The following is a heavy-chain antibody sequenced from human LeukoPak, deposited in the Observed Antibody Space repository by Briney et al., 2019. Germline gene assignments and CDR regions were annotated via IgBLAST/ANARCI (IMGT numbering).Heavy chain of an antibody. Sequence: SETLSLTCTVSGGSISSNIYYWGWIRQPPGKGLEWIGSFYYSGSTYYSPSLKSRVIISVDTSKNQFSLKLSSVTAADTAVYYCAREVFDIVVVPAAPGYNWFDPWGQGTLVTVSS. V-gene: IGHV4-39*07. CDR2: FYYSGST. CDR3: AREVFDIVVVPAAPGYNWFDP. CDR1: GGSISSNIYY. D-gene: IGHD2-2*01. J-gene: IGHJ5*02.